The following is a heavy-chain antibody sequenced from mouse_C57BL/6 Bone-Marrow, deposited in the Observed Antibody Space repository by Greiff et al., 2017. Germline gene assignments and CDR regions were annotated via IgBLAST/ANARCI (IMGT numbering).Heavy chain of an antibody. J-gene: IGHJ2*01. CDR1: GYTFTSYW. D-gene: IGHD1-1*01. CDR3: ARRDYGSSYVDY. CDR2: IDPSDSYT. V-gene: IGHV1-59*01. Sequence: VQLQQPGAELVRPGTSVKLSCKASGYTFTSYWMHWVKQRPGQGLEWIGVIDPSDSYTNYNQKFKGKATLTVDTSSSTAYMQLSSLTSEDSAVYYCARRDYGSSYVDYWGQGTTLTVSS.